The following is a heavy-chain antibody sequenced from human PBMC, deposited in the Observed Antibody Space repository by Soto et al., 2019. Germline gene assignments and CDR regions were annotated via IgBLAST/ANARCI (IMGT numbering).Heavy chain of an antibody. D-gene: IGHD4-17*01. CDR2: IYYSGST. V-gene: IGHV4-59*01. CDR3: ARGPPVTTYYYYYMDV. Sequence: SETLSLTCTVSGGSISSYYRSWIRQPPGKGLEWIGYIYYSGSTNYNPSLKSRVTISVDTSKNQFSLKLSSVTAADTAVYYCARGPPVTTYYYYYMDVWGKGTTVTVSS. J-gene: IGHJ6*03. CDR1: GGSISSYY.